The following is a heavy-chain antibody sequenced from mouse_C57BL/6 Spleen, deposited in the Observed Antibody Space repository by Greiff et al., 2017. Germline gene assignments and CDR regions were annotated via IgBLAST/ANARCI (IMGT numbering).Heavy chain of an antibody. V-gene: IGHV2-2*01. CDR1: GFSLTSYG. J-gene: IGHJ4*01. Sequence: VQRVESGPGLVQPSQSLSITCTVSGFSLTSYGVHWVRQSPGKGLEWLGVIWSGGSTDYNAAFISRLSISKDNSKSQVFFKMNSLQADDTAIYXCARKGDGLYAMDYWGQGTSVTVSS. D-gene: IGHD2-3*01. CDR3: ARKGDGLYAMDY. CDR2: IWSGGST.